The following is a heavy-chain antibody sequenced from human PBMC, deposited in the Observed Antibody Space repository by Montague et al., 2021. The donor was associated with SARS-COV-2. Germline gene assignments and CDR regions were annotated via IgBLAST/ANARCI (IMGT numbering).Heavy chain of an antibody. CDR1: GGSISSYY. Sequence: SETLSLTCTVSGGSISSYYWSWIRQPPGKGLEWIGYIYYSGSTNYNPSLKSRVTISVDTSKNQFSLKLSSVTAADTAVYYCAWGIPTGRGVIRWFDPWGQGTLVTVSS. J-gene: IGHJ5*02. CDR2: IYYSGST. V-gene: IGHV4-59*01. CDR3: AWGIPTGRGVIRWFDP. D-gene: IGHD3-10*01.